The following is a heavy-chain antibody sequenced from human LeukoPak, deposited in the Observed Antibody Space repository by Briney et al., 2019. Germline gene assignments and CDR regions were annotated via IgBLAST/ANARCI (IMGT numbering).Heavy chain of an antibody. CDR1: GYSFTTYW. V-gene: IGHV5-10-1*01. CDR3: ARHYYNDNTLLDF. Sequence: GESLGISCKGSGYSFTTYWISWVRQMPGEGPEWMGRIHPSDSDTNYSPSFQGHVTFSTDKSISTAYLQWTSLKASDTAIYFCARHYYNDNTLLDFWGQGTLVTVSS. D-gene: IGHD3-22*01. CDR2: IHPSDSDT. J-gene: IGHJ4*02.